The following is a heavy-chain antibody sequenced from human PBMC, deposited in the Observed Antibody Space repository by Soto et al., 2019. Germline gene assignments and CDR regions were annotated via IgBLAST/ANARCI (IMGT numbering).Heavy chain of an antibody. CDR2: IGTTGDT. D-gene: IGHD1-26*01. CDR3: GRGEASGYYYYSIDV. CDR1: GFGFSNYD. V-gene: IGHV3-13*01. Sequence: PGGSLRLSCAASGFGFSNYDMHWVRQVTGKGLEWVSSIGTTGDTYYPGSVKGRFIISRENANLYLQMNSLRAGDTAVYYCGRGEASGYYYYSIDVWGQGPTVTVSS. J-gene: IGHJ6*02.